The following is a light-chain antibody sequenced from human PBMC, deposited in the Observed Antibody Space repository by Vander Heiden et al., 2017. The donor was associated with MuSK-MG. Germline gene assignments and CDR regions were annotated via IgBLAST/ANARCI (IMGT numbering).Light chain of an antibody. CDR1: SSNHGWNA. V-gene: IGLV1-44*01. J-gene: IGLJ3*02. CDR3: ASWDNSLNGGV. CDR2: SSN. Sequence: QSVLPRPHSASGTPGQRVTISCSGRSSNHGWNAVHWYQQPPGTAPTLPGHSSNQRPSVVPGRFACSNADTAASLAISVVQSEEEADYYCASWDNSLNGGVFGGGTKLTVL.